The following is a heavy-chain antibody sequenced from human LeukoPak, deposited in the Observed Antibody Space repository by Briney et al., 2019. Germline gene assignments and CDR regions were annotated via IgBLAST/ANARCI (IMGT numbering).Heavy chain of an antibody. CDR2: ISSSGSTI. V-gene: IGHV3-48*03. CDR1: GFTFSSYE. J-gene: IGHJ4*02. Sequence: PGGSLRLSCAASGFTFSSYEMNWVRQAPGKGLEWVSYISSSGSTIYYADSVKGRFTISRDNAKSSLYLQMNSLTAEDTAVYYCVRDAGRRFDYWGQGTLVTVSS. CDR3: VRDAGRRFDY.